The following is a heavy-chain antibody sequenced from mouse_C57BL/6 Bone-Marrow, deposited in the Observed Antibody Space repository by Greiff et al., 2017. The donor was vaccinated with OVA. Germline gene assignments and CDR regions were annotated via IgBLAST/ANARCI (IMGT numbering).Heavy chain of an antibody. CDR2: INPYNGGT. J-gene: IGHJ4*01. V-gene: IGHV1-19*01. Sequence: VQLKQSGPVLVKPGASVKMSCKASGYTFTDYYMNWVKQSHGKSLEWIGVINPYNGGTSYNQKFKGKATLTVDKSSSTAYMELNSLTSEDSAVYYCARFPLTGSYYAMDYWGQGTSVTVSS. D-gene: IGHD4-1*01. CDR3: ARFPLTGSYYAMDY. CDR1: GYTFTDYY.